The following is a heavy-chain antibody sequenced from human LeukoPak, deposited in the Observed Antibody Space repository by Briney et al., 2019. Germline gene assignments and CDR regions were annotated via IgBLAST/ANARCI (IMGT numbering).Heavy chain of an antibody. J-gene: IGHJ4*02. CDR2: INPSGGGT. CDR3: ARGDYYDSSGIPGGY. Sequence: ASVKVSCKASGYTFTSYYMHWVRQAPGQGLEWMGIINPSGGGTSYVQKFQGRVTMTRDTSTSTVYMELSSLRSEDTAVYYCARGDYYDSSGIPGGYWGQGTLVTVSS. D-gene: IGHD3-22*01. CDR1: GYTFTSYY. V-gene: IGHV1-46*01.